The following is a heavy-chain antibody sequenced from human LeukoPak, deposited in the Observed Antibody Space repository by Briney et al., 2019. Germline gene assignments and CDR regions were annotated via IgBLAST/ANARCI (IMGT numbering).Heavy chain of an antibody. V-gene: IGHV5-51*01. D-gene: IGHD6-19*01. CDR2: IFPGGSDT. CDR1: GYSFTSYW. J-gene: IGHJ4*02. CDR3: ARERPGSSGWYTH. Sequence: GESLKISCKGSGYSFTSYWIGWVRQMPGKGLEWMGIIFPGGSDTRYSPSFLGEVTFSVDMSTATAYLEWSSLKASDSAMYYCARERPGSSGWYTHWGQGTLVTVSS.